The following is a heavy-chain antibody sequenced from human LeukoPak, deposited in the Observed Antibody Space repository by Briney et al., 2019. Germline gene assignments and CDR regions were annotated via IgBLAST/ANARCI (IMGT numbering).Heavy chain of an antibody. D-gene: IGHD2-2*02. Sequence: ASVRVSCKTPGYTFSGYYLHWVRQAPGQGPEWMGRIDPTSGGTHYAQKFQGRVTVTRDTSTSTVYMELSGLRSDDTAVYYCARVPGPYTTSRFDYWGQGTLVTVSS. J-gene: IGHJ4*02. CDR1: GYTFSGYY. CDR2: IDPTSGGT. V-gene: IGHV1-2*02. CDR3: ARVPGPYTTSRFDY.